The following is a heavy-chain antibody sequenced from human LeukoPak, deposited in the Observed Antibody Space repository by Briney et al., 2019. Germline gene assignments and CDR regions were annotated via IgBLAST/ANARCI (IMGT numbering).Heavy chain of an antibody. Sequence: PGGSLRLSCAASGFTFSSYWMSWVRQAPGKGLEWVANIKQDGSEKYYVDSVKGRFTISRDNAKNSLYLQMNSLRAEDTAVYYCARASDYVGYYYGMDVWGQGTTVTVSS. J-gene: IGHJ6*02. CDR2: IKQDGSEK. V-gene: IGHV3-7*01. D-gene: IGHD5-12*01. CDR3: ARASDYVGYYYGMDV. CDR1: GFTFSSYW.